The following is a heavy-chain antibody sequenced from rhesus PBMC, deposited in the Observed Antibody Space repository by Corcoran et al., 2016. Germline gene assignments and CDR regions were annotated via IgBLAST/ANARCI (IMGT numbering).Heavy chain of an antibody. D-gene: IGHD3-16*01. CDR3: ASRSGSYYYLDY. CDR2: IYGSSGST. CDR1: GGSISSNY. J-gene: IGHJ4*01. V-gene: IGHV4-160*01. Sequence: QVQLQESGPGLVKPSETLSLTCAVSGGSISSNYWSWIRQPPGKGLELIGFIYGSSGSTYYNPSLKSRVTISPAPSKNQFSLKLCSVPAADTAVYYCASRSGSYYYLDYWGQGVLVTVSS.